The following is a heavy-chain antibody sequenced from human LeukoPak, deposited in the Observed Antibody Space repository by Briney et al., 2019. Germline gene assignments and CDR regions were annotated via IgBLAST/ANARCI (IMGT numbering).Heavy chain of an antibody. CDR1: GFTFSSYS. Sequence: GGSLRLSCAASGFTFSSYSMNWVRQAPGKGLEWVSYISSSSSTIYYADSVKGRFTISRDNGKNSLYLQMNNLRDEDTAVYYCARPHSGHLFDYWGQGTLVTVSS. V-gene: IGHV3-48*02. CDR2: ISSSSSTI. D-gene: IGHD3-10*01. CDR3: ARPHSGHLFDY. J-gene: IGHJ4*02.